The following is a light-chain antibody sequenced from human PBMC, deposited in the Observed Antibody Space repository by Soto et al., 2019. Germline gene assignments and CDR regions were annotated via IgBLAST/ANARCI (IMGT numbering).Light chain of an antibody. Sequence: SYELTQPPAVSVAPGKTARITCGGHNTGTKSVHWYQQKPGQAPVLVIYSDSDRPSAIPERFSGSNSGNTATLTINRVEAGDEADYYCQVWDRGTDHVVFGGGTKRTVL. J-gene: IGLJ3*02. CDR2: SDS. V-gene: IGLV3-21*04. CDR1: NTGTKS. CDR3: QVWDRGTDHVV.